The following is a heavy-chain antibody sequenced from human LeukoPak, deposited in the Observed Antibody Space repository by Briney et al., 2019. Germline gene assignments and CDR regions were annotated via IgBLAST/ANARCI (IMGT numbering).Heavy chain of an antibody. Sequence: GGSLRLSCTASGFTFNDYWMTWVRQTPGKGLEWLANINEDGSAKNYVDSVKGRFTISRDNAVNSLYLQMNSPRAEDTAMYYCARDSRMNYYASWGRGTLVTVSS. V-gene: IGHV3-7*01. CDR3: ARDSRMNYYAS. J-gene: IGHJ5*02. CDR1: GFTFNDYW. D-gene: IGHD3-3*01. CDR2: INEDGSAK.